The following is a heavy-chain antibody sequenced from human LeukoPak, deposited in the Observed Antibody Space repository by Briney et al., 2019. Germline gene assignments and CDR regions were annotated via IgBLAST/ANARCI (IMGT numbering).Heavy chain of an antibody. J-gene: IGHJ5*02. CDR2: INSDGSST. V-gene: IGHV3-74*01. CDR3: ARGADGVSSNSRGWFDP. Sequence: GGSLRLSCEASGFTFSNYWMHWVRQAPGKGLVWVSRINSDGSSTTYADSVKGRFTISRDNAKNSLYLQMNSLRAEDTAVYYCARGADGVSSNSRGWFDPWGQGTLVTVSS. D-gene: IGHD2-15*01. CDR1: GFTFSNYW.